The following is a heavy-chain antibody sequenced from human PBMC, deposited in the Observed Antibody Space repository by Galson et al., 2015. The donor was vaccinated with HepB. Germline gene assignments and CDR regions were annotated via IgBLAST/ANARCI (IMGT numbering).Heavy chain of an antibody. CDR3: AKISLLSSDFDS. CDR1: GFTFSSHA. V-gene: IGHV3-23*01. Sequence: SLRLSCAASGFTFSSHAMSWVRRAPEKGLEWVSSIAGGGSTSFYADSVRGRFITSKNNSQNPLFQQMNSLSAEDTALYYCAKISLLSSDFDSWGQGTLVTVSS. CDR2: IAGGGSTS. J-gene: IGHJ4*02.